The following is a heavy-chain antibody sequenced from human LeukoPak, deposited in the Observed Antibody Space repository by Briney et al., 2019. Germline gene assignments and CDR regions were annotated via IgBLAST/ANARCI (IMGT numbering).Heavy chain of an antibody. Sequence: SETLSLTCTVSGGSISSSSYYWGWPRQPPGKGLEWIGSIYYSGSTYYNPSLKSRVTISVDTSKNQFSLKLSSVTAADTAVYYCARVGSSSWYWAYYYYYMDVWGKGTTVTVSS. D-gene: IGHD6-13*01. V-gene: IGHV4-39*07. J-gene: IGHJ6*03. CDR3: ARVGSSSWYWAYYYYYMDV. CDR1: GGSISSSSYY. CDR2: IYYSGST.